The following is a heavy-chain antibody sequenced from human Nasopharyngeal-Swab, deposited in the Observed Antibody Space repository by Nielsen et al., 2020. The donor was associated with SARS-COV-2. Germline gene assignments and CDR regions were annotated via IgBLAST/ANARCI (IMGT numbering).Heavy chain of an antibody. CDR1: GGSFSGYY. Sequence: SETLSLTCAVYGGSFSGYYWSWIRQPPGKGLEGIGETSHSGSTNYNPSLKSRVTISVDTSKNQFSLKLSSVTAADTAVYYCARNRVSSTSEAPNYYYYYGMDVWGQGTTVTVSS. CDR3: ARNRVSSTSEAPNYYYYYGMDV. V-gene: IGHV4-34*01. J-gene: IGHJ6*02. D-gene: IGHD2-2*01. CDR2: TSHSGST.